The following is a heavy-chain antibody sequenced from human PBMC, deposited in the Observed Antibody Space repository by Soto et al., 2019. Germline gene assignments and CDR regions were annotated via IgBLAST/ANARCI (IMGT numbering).Heavy chain of an antibody. CDR1: GFSLSTSGMC. J-gene: IGHJ5*02. CDR2: IDWDDDK. V-gene: IGHV2-70*11. CDR3: ARASTLYSSGPYRGYNLFDP. Sequence: SGLRWEPTQTLTLTCTFSGFSLSTSGMCVSWIRQPPGKALEWLARIDWDDDKYYSTSLKTRLTISKDTSKNQVVLTMTNMDPVDTATYYCARASTLYSSGPYRGYNLFDPWGQGTLVTVSS. D-gene: IGHD6-19*01.